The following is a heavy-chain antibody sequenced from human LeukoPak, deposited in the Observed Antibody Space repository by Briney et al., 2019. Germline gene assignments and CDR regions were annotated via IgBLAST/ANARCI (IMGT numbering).Heavy chain of an antibody. CDR2: IFESVKT. V-gene: IGHV4-61*02. Sequence: SQTLSLTCSVSGASISSGLYYWNWIRQPAGKGLEWIGRIFESVKTNYNPSLKSRVTISVDTSKNQFSLKVRSVTAIDTAVYFCASSSWLRDANFDNWGQGTLVTVSS. J-gene: IGHJ4*02. D-gene: IGHD6-13*01. CDR3: ASSSWLRDANFDN. CDR1: GASISSGLYY.